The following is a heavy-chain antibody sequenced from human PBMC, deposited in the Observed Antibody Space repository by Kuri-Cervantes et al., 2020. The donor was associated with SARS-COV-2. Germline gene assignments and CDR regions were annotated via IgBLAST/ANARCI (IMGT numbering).Heavy chain of an antibody. D-gene: IGHD4-17*01. CDR1: GGSFSGYC. CDR2: INHSGST. CDR3: ARRGPTTVTTFTSLAEVGFQH. J-gene: IGHJ1*01. Sequence: SQTLSLTCAVYGGSFSGYCWSWIRQPPGKGLEWIGEINHSGSTNYNPSLKSRVTISVDTSKNQFSLKLSSVTAADTAVYYCARRGPTTVTTFTSLAEVGFQHWGQGTLVTVSS. V-gene: IGHV4-34*01.